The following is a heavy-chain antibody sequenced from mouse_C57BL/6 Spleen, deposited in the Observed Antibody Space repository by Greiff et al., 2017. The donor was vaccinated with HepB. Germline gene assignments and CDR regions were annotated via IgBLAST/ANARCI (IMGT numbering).Heavy chain of an antibody. CDR2: IDPSDSET. CDR1: GYTFTSYW. V-gene: IGHV1-52*01. J-gene: IGHJ4*01. CDR3: ARGGITTVVAYYAMDY. Sequence: VQLQQPGAELVRPGSSVKLSCKASGYTFTSYWMHWVKQRPIQGLEWIGNIDPSDSETHYNQKFKDKATLTVDKYSSTAYMQLSSLTSEDSAVYYCARGGITTVVAYYAMDYWGQGTSVTVSS. D-gene: IGHD1-1*01.